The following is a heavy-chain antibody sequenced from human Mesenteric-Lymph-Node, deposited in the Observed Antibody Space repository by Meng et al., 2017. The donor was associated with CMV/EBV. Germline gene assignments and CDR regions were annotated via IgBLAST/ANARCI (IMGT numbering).Heavy chain of an antibody. D-gene: IGHD3-10*01. Sequence: SVTVSCKASGGTFSSYAITWLRQAPGQGLEWMGGIIPIFGTVNYAQKFQGRVTITTDESTSTVYMELSSLRSEDAAVSYCARTSDNDLGYYSYYGMDVWGQGTTVTVSS. CDR1: GGTFSSYA. CDR2: IIPIFGTV. V-gene: IGHV1-69*05. J-gene: IGHJ6*02. CDR3: ARTSDNDLGYYSYYGMDV.